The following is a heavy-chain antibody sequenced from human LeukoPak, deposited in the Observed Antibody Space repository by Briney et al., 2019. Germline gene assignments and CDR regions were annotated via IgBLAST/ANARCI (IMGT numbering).Heavy chain of an antibody. D-gene: IGHD6-19*01. CDR2: ISYDGSNK. CDR3: AKEPKQWLVGYFDY. V-gene: IGHV3-30*18. J-gene: IGHJ4*02. CDR1: GFTFSRYG. Sequence: GGSLRLSCAASGFTFSRYGMHWVRQAPGKGLEWVAVISYDGSNKYYADSVKGRFTISRDNSKKTLYLQMNSLRTEDTAVYYCAKEPKQWLVGYFDYWGQGTLVTVFS.